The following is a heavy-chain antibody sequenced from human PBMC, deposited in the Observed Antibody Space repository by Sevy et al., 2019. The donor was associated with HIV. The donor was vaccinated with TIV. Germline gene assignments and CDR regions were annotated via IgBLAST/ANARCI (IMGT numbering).Heavy chain of an antibody. D-gene: IGHD2-2*03. CDR3: ATQGLDIVVVPGSCMDV. V-gene: IGHV4-39*01. CDR2: IYYSGST. J-gene: IGHJ6*03. CDR1: GGSISSSSYY. Sequence: SETLSLTCTVSGGSISSSSYYWGWIRQPPGKGLEWIGSIYYSGSTYYNPSLKSRVTISVDTSKNQFSLKLSSVTAADTAVYYCATQGLDIVVVPGSCMDVWGKGTTVTVSS.